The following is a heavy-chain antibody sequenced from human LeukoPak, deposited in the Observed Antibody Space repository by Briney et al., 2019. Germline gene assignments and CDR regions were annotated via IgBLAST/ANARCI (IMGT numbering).Heavy chain of an antibody. J-gene: IGHJ3*02. CDR2: IWYDGSNK. V-gene: IGHV3-33*01. Sequence: GRSLGLSCAASRFTFSTYAMHWVRQAPGKGLEWVAVIWYDGSNKYYGDSVKGRLTISRDNSKNTLFLQMNSLRAEDTAVYYCAREADCSGGGCYRGAFDIWGQGTMVAVSS. CDR3: AREADCSGGGCYRGAFDI. D-gene: IGHD2-15*01. CDR1: RFTFSTYA.